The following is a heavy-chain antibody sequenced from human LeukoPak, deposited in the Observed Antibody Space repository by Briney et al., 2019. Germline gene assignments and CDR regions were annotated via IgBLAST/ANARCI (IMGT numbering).Heavy chain of an antibody. CDR2: IYYSAST. V-gene: IGHV4-59*01. CDR3: ASTLYYDFWSGYQNYYYYYMDV. CDR1: GGSISSYY. D-gene: IGHD3-3*01. J-gene: IGHJ6*03. Sequence: SETLSLTCTVSGGSISSYYWSWLRQPPGKGLERIGYIYYSASTNYNPSLKSRVTISVDTSKNQFSLKLSSVTAADTAVYYCASTLYYDFWSGYQNYYYYYMDVWGKGTTVTVSS.